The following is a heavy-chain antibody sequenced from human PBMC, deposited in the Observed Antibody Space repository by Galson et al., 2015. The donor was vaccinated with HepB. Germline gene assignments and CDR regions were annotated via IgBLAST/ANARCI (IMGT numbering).Heavy chain of an antibody. V-gene: IGHV3-23*01. D-gene: IGHD3-10*02. CDR3: VRDQPLSSGFYFGMDV. J-gene: IGHJ6*02. Sequence: SLRLSCAVSGFTFTNYAMTWVRQAPGKGLEWVSIITIGCGRTYYADSVQGRFTISRDNSQNTLYLQMNSLRAEDTAVYYCVRDQPLSSGFYFGMDVWGQGSTVTVSS. CDR2: ITIGCGRT. CDR1: GFTFTNYA.